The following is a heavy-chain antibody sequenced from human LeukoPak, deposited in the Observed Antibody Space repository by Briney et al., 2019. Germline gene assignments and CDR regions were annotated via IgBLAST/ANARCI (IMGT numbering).Heavy chain of an antibody. CDR2: INHSGST. V-gene: IGHV4-34*01. CDR1: GGSFSGYY. Sequence: SETLSLTCAVYGGSFSGYYWSWIRQPPGKGLEWIGEINHSGSTNYNPSLESRVTISVDTSKNQFSLKLSSVTAADTAVYYCARAVRRAVAGTDYWGQGTLVTVSS. J-gene: IGHJ4*02. D-gene: IGHD6-19*01. CDR3: ARAVRRAVAGTDY.